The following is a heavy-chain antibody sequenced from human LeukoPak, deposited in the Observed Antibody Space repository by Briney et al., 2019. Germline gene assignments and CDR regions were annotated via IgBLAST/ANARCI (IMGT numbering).Heavy chain of an antibody. J-gene: IGHJ2*01. CDR1: GGYISTYY. CDR2: VYYTGIT. CDR3: ARDREDHNLGVWYFDP. D-gene: IGHD3-16*01. Sequence: SETLSLTCNVSGGYISTYYWSWIRQSPGRGLEWIGYVYYTGITNYNPSLKSRVTISVDTAKNQFSLKLTSVTAADTAAYYCARDREDHNLGVWYFDPWGRGTLVTVSS. V-gene: IGHV4-59*01.